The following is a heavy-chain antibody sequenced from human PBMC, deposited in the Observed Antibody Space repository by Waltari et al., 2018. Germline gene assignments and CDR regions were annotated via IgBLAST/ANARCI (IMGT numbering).Heavy chain of an antibody. CDR3: ARDPGQPTYYYGMDV. CDR1: GGTFSSYA. Sequence: QVQLVQSGAEVKKPGSSVKVSCKASGGTFSSYAISWVRQAPGQGLEWMGGIIPNVGTANYAQKFQGRVTITADESTSTAYMELSSLRSEDTAVDYCARDPGQPTYYYGMDVWGQGTTVTVSS. CDR2: IIPNVGTA. J-gene: IGHJ6*02. V-gene: IGHV1-69*01.